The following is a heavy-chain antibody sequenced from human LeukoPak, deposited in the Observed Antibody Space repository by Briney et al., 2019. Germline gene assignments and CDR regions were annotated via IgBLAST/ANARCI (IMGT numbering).Heavy chain of an antibody. J-gene: IGHJ4*02. D-gene: IGHD6-13*01. Sequence: PGGSLRLSCAASGFTFSSYEMNWVRQAPGKGLEWVSYISSSGSSTYYADSVKGRFTISRDNAKNSLFLQMNSLRAEDTAVYYCAKDRYSGLNTIDYWGQGTLVTVSS. V-gene: IGHV3-48*03. CDR3: AKDRYSGLNTIDY. CDR1: GFTFSSYE. CDR2: ISSSGSST.